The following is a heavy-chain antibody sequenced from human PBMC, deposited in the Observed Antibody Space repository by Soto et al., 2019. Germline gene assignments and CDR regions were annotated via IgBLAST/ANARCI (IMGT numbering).Heavy chain of an antibody. J-gene: IGHJ3*02. CDR2: INHSGST. D-gene: IGHD2-2*01. Sequence: SETLALTCPFHCWPFRGDFWSLILQPPGKGLEWSGEINHSGSTNYNPTLKSRVTISVDTSKNQFSLKLSSVTAADTAVYYCATCCSSSSCLVNAFDIWGQGTVVT. CDR1: CWPFRGDF. V-gene: IGHV4-34*01. CDR3: ATCCSSSSCLVNAFDI.